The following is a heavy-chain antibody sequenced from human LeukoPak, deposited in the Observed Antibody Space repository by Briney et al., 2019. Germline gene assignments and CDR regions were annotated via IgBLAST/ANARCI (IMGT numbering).Heavy chain of an antibody. V-gene: IGHV3-73*01. D-gene: IGHD2-2*01. CDR1: GFTFSGSA. Sequence: PGGSLRLSCAASGFTFSGSAMHWVRQASGKGLEWVGRIRSKANSYATAYAASVKGRFTISRDDSKNTAYLQMNSLKTEDTAVYYCARDLKYQPHYWGQGTLVTVSS. CDR2: IRSKANSYAT. CDR3: ARDLKYQPHY. J-gene: IGHJ4*02.